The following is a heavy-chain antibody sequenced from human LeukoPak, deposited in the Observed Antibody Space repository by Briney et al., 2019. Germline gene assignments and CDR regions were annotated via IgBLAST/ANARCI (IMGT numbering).Heavy chain of an antibody. Sequence: GASVKVSCKVSRYTLNELSMHSVRQAPGKGLAWMGGFYPEDGETIYAPKFQGRVTMTEDTSTDTAYMELSSLRSEDTAVYYCATDLYSGSYYGHYYYGMDGWGQGTTVTVSS. CDR3: ATDLYSGSYYGHYYYGMDG. CDR2: FYPEDGET. J-gene: IGHJ6*02. V-gene: IGHV1-24*01. CDR1: RYTLNELS. D-gene: IGHD1-26*01.